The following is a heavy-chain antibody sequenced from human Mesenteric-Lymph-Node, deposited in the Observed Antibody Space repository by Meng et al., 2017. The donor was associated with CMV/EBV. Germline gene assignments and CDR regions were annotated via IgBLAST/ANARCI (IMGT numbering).Heavy chain of an antibody. V-gene: IGHV4-61*01. CDR1: GGSVSSGNYY. CDR2: IYYSGST. Sequence: SETLSLTCTVSGGSVSSGNYYWSWIRQPPGKGLEWIGYIYYSGSTNYNPSLKSRVTISVDAPKNQFSLKLTSVTAADTAVYYCARDHGGNSGGFDYWGQGTLVTVSS. D-gene: IGHD4-23*01. J-gene: IGHJ4*02. CDR3: ARDHGGNSGGFDY.